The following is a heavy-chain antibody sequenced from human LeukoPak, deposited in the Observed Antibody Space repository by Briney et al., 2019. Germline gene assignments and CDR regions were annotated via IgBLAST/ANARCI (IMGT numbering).Heavy chain of an antibody. CDR3: ARVPLGYCSSTSCPYYYYYGMDV. CDR2: IYYSGST. CDR1: GGSISSYY. V-gene: IGHV4-59*01. Sequence: SETLSLTCTVSGGSISSYYWSWIRQPPGKGLEWIGYIYYSGSTNYNPSLQSRVTISVDTSKNQFSLKLSSVTAADTAVYYCARVPLGYCSSTSCPYYYYYGMDVWGKGATVTVSS. D-gene: IGHD2-2*01. J-gene: IGHJ6*04.